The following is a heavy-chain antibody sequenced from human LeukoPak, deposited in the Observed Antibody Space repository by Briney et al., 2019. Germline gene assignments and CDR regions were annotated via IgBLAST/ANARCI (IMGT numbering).Heavy chain of an antibody. D-gene: IGHD2-2*01. J-gene: IGHJ3*02. V-gene: IGHV4-34*01. Sequence: SETLSLTCAVYGGSFSGYYWSWIRQPPGKGLEWIGEINHSGSTNYNPSLKSRVTISVDTSKNQFSLKLSSVTAADTAVYYCARVGRTYAFDIWGQGTMVTVSS. CDR3: ARVGRTYAFDI. CDR2: INHSGST. CDR1: GGSFSGYY.